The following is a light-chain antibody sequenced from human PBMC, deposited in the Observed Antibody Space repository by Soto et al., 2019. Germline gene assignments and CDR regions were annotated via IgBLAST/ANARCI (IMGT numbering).Light chain of an antibody. Sequence: QSVLTQPASVSGAPGQSIPISCTGNSNYVGAYNYVSWYQQHPGKAPKLMFYDVSNRPSGIFNRFSGSKSGNTASLTISGLQAEDEADYYCSSYTSSSAYVFGTGTKVTVL. CDR3: SSYTSSSAYV. J-gene: IGLJ1*01. CDR2: DVS. CDR1: SNYVGAYNY. V-gene: IGLV2-14*01.